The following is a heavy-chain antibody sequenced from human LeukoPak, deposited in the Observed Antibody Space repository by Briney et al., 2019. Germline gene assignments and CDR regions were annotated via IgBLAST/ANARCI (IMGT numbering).Heavy chain of an antibody. CDR1: GGTFSSYA. CDR3: ARPDYGSGSYYNAYTFRY. CDR2: IITILGIA. D-gene: IGHD3-10*01. Sequence: SVKVSCKASGGTFSSYAISWVRQAPGQGLEWMGRIITILGIANYAQKFQGRVTITADKSTSTAYMELSSLRSEDTAVYYCARPDYGSGSYYNAYTFRYWGQGTLVTVSS. J-gene: IGHJ4*02. V-gene: IGHV1-69*04.